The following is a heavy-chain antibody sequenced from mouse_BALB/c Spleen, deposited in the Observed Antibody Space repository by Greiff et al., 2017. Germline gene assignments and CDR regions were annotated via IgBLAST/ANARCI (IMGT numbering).Heavy chain of an antibody. Sequence: DVKLQESGPGLVKPSQSLSLTCSVTGYSITSGYYWNWIRQFPGNKLEWMGYISYDGSNNYNPSLKNRISITRDTSKNQFFLKLNSVTTEDTATYYCAREESYWGQGTTLTVSS. J-gene: IGHJ2*01. CDR3: AREESY. CDR2: ISYDGSN. CDR1: GYSITSGYY. V-gene: IGHV3-6*02.